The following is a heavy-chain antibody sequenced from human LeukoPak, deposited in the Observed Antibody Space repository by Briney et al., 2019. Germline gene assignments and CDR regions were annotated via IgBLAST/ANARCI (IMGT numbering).Heavy chain of an antibody. Sequence: ASVKVSFKASGYTFTSYYMHWVRQAPGQGLEWMGIINPSGGSTSYAQKFQGRVTMTRDTSTSTVYMELSSLRSEDTAVYYCARVGGYSGYDLGYFDYWGQGTLVTVSS. V-gene: IGHV1-46*01. CDR1: GYTFTSYY. J-gene: IGHJ4*02. CDR2: INPSGGST. D-gene: IGHD5-12*01. CDR3: ARVGGYSGYDLGYFDY.